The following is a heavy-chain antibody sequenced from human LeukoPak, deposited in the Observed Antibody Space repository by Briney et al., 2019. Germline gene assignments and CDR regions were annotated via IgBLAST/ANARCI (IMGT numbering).Heavy chain of an antibody. D-gene: IGHD1-26*01. V-gene: IGHV7-4-1*02. Sequence: ASVEVSCKASGYTFTNYGMHWVRQAPGQGLEWMGWINTNTGNPTYAQDFTGRFVFSLETSVTTAYLQISSLEAEDTAVYYCARGRGSSSRLGYSYYYMDVWGKGTTVTVSS. CDR2: INTNTGNP. CDR3: ARGRGSSSRLGYSYYYMDV. J-gene: IGHJ6*03. CDR1: GYTFTNYG.